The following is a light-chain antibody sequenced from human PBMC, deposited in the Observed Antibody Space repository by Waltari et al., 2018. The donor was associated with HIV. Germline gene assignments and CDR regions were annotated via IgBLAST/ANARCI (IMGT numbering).Light chain of an antibody. CDR2: KAS. Sequence: DNQMTQSPSSLSASVGDRVTITCQASQDINNHLGWYHQKPGKAPKLLIYKASTLESGVPSRFSGSGSGTDFTLTISSLQPDDFATYYCQQYNDFSAYTFGQGTKLEI. CDR3: QQYNDFSAYT. CDR1: QDINNH. V-gene: IGKV1-5*03. J-gene: IGKJ2*01.